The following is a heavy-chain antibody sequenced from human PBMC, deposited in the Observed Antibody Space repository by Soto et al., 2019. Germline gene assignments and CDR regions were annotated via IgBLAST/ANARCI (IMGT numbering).Heavy chain of an antibody. D-gene: IGHD3-9*01. J-gene: IGHJ6*03. CDR1: GFTFRSYA. V-gene: IGHV3-23*01. CDR3: AIRYFDWLSYYYMDV. Sequence: GGSLRLSCAAAGFTFRSYAMSGVRQAPGKGLEWVSAISGSGGSTEYAASVKGRFTISRDDSKNSLYLQMNSLKTEDTAVYYCAIRYFDWLSYYYMDVWGKGTTVTVSS. CDR2: ISGSGGST.